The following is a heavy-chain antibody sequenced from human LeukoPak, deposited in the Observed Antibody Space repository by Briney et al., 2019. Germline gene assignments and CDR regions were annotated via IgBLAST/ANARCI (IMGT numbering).Heavy chain of an antibody. CDR1: GVTLDDYA. Sequence: RRSLRLSCAASGVTLDDYAMHWGREAPGKGVEWVSGISWNSGIIGYADSVKCRVTISRDNAKNSLYMQMTSLSAKDTALYYCAKPKGATLRHGDAFDIWGQGTMVTVSS. J-gene: IGHJ3*02. D-gene: IGHD4-17*01. CDR3: AKPKGATLRHGDAFDI. V-gene: IGHV3-9*01. CDR2: ISWNSGII.